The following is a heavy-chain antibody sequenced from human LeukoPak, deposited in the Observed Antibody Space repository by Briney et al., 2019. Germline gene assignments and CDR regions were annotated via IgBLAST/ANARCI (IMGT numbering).Heavy chain of an antibody. CDR1: GFTFSSYA. J-gene: IGHJ4*02. V-gene: IGHV3-23*01. D-gene: IGHD6-19*01. CDR3: AKDYSSGWYSDLDY. CDR2: ISGSGGST. Sequence: PGGSLRLSCAASGFTFSSYAMSWVRQAPGKGLEWVSAISGSGGSTYYADSVKGRFTISRDNSKNTLYLQMNSLRAEDTAVYYCAKDYSSGWYSDLDYWGQGTLVTVSS.